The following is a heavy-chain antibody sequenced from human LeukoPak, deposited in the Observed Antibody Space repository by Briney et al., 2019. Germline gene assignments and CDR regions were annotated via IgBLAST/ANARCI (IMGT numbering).Heavy chain of an antibody. J-gene: IGHJ4*02. CDR3: ARAGPYGTFEY. V-gene: IGHV3-53*01. Sequence: GGSLRLSCAASGFTVSSNYMSWVRQAPGKGLEWVSVIYSGGSTNYADSVKGRFTISRDNSKNTLYLQMNSLRAEDTAVYYCARAGPYGTFEYWGQGTLVTVSS. CDR1: GFTVSSNY. D-gene: IGHD4-17*01. CDR2: IYSGGST.